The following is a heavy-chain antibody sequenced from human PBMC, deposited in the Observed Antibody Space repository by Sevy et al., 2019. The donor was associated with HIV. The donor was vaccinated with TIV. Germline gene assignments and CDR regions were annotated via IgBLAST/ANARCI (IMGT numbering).Heavy chain of an antibody. D-gene: IGHD4-17*01. CDR1: GFTFSGSA. CDR3: TSVSDYGDYSFDY. J-gene: IGHJ4*02. CDR2: IRSKANIYAT. Sequence: GGSLRLSCAASGFTFSGSAMHWVRQASGKGLEWVGRIRSKANIYATAYAASVKGRFTISRDDSKNTAYLQMNSLKTEDTAVYYCTSVSDYGDYSFDYWGQGTLVTVSS. V-gene: IGHV3-73*01.